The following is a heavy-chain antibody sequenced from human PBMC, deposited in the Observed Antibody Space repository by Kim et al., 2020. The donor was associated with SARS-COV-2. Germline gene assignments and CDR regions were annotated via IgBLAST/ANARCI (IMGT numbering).Heavy chain of an antibody. V-gene: IGHV1-3*01. D-gene: IGHD2-21*02. CDR1: GYTFSNNA. CDR3: ARGVTASFDI. Sequence: ASVKVSCKASGYTFSNNAIHWVRQAPGQRLEWMAWIKSGNGDTKYSQKFQGRVTLSRDTSANTAYMELSRLTSEETAVYYCARGVTASFDIWGQGTMVAVSS. J-gene: IGHJ3*02. CDR2: IKSGNGDT.